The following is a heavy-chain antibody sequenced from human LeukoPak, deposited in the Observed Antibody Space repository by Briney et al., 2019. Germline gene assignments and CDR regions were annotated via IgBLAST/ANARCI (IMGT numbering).Heavy chain of an antibody. J-gene: IGHJ4*02. V-gene: IGHV3-11*05. D-gene: IGHD6-19*01. Sequence: GGSLRLSCAASGFTFSDYYMSWIRQAPGKGLEWVSYISSSSSYTNYADSVKGRFTISRDNAKNSLYLQMNSLRAEDTAAYYCARVAGYSSGWYDYWGQGTLVTVSS. CDR1: GFTFSDYY. CDR3: ARVAGYSSGWYDY. CDR2: ISSSSSYT.